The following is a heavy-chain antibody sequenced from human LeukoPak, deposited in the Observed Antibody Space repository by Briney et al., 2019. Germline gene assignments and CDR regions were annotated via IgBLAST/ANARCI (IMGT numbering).Heavy chain of an antibody. V-gene: IGHV3-30-3*02. D-gene: IGHD6-13*01. CDR2: IAYDGNNK. J-gene: IGHJ4*02. CDR1: GFTFNTYA. CDR3: AKRRIAAAAIDY. Sequence: PGRSLRLSCAASGFTFNTYAMHWVRQAPGKGLEWVAVIAYDGNNKYYADSVKGRFTISRDNSKNTLYLQMNSLRAEDTAVYYCAKRRIAAAAIDYWGQGTLVTVSS.